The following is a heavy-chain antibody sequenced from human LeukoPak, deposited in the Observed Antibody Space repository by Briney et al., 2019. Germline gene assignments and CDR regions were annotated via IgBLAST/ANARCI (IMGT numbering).Heavy chain of an antibody. CDR2: INPIGGTT. V-gene: IGHV1-46*01. J-gene: IGHJ4*02. D-gene: IGHD4-11*01. CDR3: ARQQGLQNLNFDY. Sequence: PRASVKVSCKASGYTFTGYYMHWVRQAPGQGLEWMGIINPIGGTTDYAQKFQGRVTMTRDTSTSTVYLELSSLRSEDTAVYYCARQQGLQNLNFDYWGQGTLVTVSS. CDR1: GYTFTGYY.